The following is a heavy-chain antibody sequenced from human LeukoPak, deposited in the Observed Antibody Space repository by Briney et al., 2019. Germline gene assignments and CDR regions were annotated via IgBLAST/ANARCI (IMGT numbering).Heavy chain of an antibody. Sequence: GGSLRLSCAASGFAFTFSTYALFWVRQAPGKGLEWAAVISYDGSNTYYADSVKGRFTISRDNSKHTLFLQMNSLRAEDTAVYYCARDGFVWASGIDYGWFDYWGRGTLVTVSS. D-gene: IGHD4-17*01. CDR1: GFAFTFSTYA. V-gene: IGHV3-30-3*01. J-gene: IGHJ4*02. CDR3: ARDGFVWASGIDYGWFDY. CDR2: ISYDGSNT.